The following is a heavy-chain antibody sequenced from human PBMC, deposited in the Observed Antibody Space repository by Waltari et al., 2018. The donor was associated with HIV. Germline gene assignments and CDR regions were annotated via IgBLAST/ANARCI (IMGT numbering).Heavy chain of an antibody. CDR3: ARDRNYYYDSSGYFFNAFDI. J-gene: IGHJ3*02. D-gene: IGHD3-22*01. CDR2: IYTRGST. Sequence: QVQLQESGPGLVKPSQTLSLTCTVSGGSISSGSYYWRWIRQPAGKGLEWFGRIYTRGSTNYNPSLKSRVTISVDTSKNQFSLKLSSVTAADTAVYYCARDRNYYYDSSGYFFNAFDIWGQGTMVTVSS. CDR1: GGSISSGSYY. V-gene: IGHV4-61*02.